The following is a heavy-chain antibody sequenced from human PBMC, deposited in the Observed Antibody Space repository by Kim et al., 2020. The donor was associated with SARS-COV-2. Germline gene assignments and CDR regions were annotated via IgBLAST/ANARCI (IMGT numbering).Heavy chain of an antibody. Sequence: GGSLRLSCAASGFTFRSYAMHWVRQAPGKGLEWVAVISYDGSNKYYADSVKGRFTISRDNSKNTLYLQMNSLRAEDTAVYYCARGLTIFGVVTTYYYYYGMDVWGQGTTVTVSS. CDR1: GFTFRSYA. CDR2: ISYDGSNK. CDR3: ARGLTIFGVVTTYYYYYGMDV. J-gene: IGHJ6*02. V-gene: IGHV3-30-3*01. D-gene: IGHD3-3*01.